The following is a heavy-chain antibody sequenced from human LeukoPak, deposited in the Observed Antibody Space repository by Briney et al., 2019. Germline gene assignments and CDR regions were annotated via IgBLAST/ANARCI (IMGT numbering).Heavy chain of an antibody. CDR3: ARDGTYSSTTKATFYAFDI. D-gene: IGHD6-13*01. CDR2: INPNSGGT. CDR1: GYTFTGYY. V-gene: IGHV1-2*04. Sequence: GASVKVSCKASGYTFTGYYMHWVRQAPGQGLEWMGWINPNSGGTNYAQKFQGWVTMTRDTSISTAYMELSRLRSDYTAVYYCARDGTYSSTTKATFYAFDIWGQGTMVTVSS. J-gene: IGHJ3*02.